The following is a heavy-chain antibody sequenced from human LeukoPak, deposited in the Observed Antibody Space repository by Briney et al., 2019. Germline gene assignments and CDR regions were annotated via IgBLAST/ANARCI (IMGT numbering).Heavy chain of an antibody. J-gene: IGHJ4*02. V-gene: IGHV4-39*01. CDR3: ASRNYYDSSGYYVPDY. CDR2: IYYSGIT. D-gene: IGHD3-22*01. CDR1: GGSISSSSYY. Sequence: SETLSLTCTVSGGSISSSSYYWGWIRQPPGKGLEWIGSIYYSGITYYNPSLKSRITISVDTSKNQFSLKLSSVTAADTAVYYCASRNYYDSSGYYVPDYWGQGTLVTVSS.